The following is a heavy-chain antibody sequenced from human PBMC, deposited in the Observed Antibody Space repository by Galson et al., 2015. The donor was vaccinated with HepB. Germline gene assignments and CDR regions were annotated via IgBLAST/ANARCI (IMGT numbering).Heavy chain of an antibody. D-gene: IGHD2-2*02. CDR1: GGTFSSYA. CDR2: IIPIFGTA. V-gene: IGHV1-69*13. Sequence: SVKVSCKASGGTFSSYAISWVRQAPGQGLEWMGGIIPIFGTANYAQKFQGRVTITADESTSTAYMELSSLRSEDTAVYYCARESCSSTSCYTSEDYFDYWGQGTLVTVSS. J-gene: IGHJ4*02. CDR3: ARESCSSTSCYTSEDYFDY.